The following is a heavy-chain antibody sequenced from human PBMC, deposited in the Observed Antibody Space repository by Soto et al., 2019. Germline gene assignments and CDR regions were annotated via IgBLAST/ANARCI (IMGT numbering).Heavy chain of an antibody. CDR3: AREEVDYYGNIGYYFHH. Sequence: LSLTCTVSGDSISSYYWSWIRQPAGKGLEWIGRIYRSGSTKYNPSLKSRVTVSADTSKNQFSLNVRSVTAADTAVYYCAREEVDYYGNIGYYFHHWGQGILVTVSS. V-gene: IGHV4-4*07. CDR1: GDSISSYY. J-gene: IGHJ1*01. CDR2: IYRSGST. D-gene: IGHD3-22*01.